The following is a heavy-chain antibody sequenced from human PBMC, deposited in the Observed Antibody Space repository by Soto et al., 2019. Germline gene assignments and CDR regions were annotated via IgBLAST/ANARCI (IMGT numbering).Heavy chain of an antibody. J-gene: IGHJ4*02. Sequence: GASVKVSCEACGGTFSSDSFSWVRQAPGQGLEWMGGIIPMFDTPIYAQKFQDRVTITADESTSTAYMQLSSLRSGDTAVYYCARSGGLDRDFNYWGQGSLVTVSS. CDR2: IIPMFDTP. D-gene: IGHD2-15*01. CDR1: GGTFSSDS. CDR3: ARSGGLDRDFNY. V-gene: IGHV1-69*13.